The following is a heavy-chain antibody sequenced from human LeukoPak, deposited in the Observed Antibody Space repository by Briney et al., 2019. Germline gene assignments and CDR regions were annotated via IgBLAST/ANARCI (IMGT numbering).Heavy chain of an antibody. Sequence: GGSLRLSCAGSGFSLSSYGMTWVRQAPGEGLEWVSAITGSGSTTRYGESVKGRFTVSRDNSRNTLYLEMNTVRAEDAAVYYCAMDLNGDYLGAFGFWGQGTLVTVSS. CDR1: GFSLSSYG. J-gene: IGHJ3*01. CDR3: AMDLNGDYLGAFGF. V-gene: IGHV3-23*01. D-gene: IGHD4-17*01. CDR2: ITGSGSTT.